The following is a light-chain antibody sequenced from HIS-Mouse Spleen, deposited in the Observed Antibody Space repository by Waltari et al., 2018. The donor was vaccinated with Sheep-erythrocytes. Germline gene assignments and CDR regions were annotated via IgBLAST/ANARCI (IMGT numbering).Light chain of an antibody. V-gene: IGLV2-23*02. J-gene: IGLJ3*02. Sequence: QSALTQPASVSGSPGQSITISCTVTSSDVGSYNLVSWYQQHPGKAPKLMIYEVSKRPSGVSNSFSGSRSGNTASLTISGLQAEDEADYYCCSYAGSSTPWVFGGGTKLTVL. CDR1: SSDVGSYNL. CDR3: CSYAGSSTPWV. CDR2: EVS.